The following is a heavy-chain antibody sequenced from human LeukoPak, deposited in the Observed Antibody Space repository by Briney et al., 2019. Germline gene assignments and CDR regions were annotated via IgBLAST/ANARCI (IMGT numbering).Heavy chain of an antibody. Sequence: SSETRSLTCTVSGGSISSGDYYWSWIRQPPGKGLEWIGYIYYSGSTNYNPSLKSRVTISVDTSKNQFSLKLSSVTAADTAVYYCARGGEYCSGGSCYSDYWGQGTLVTVSS. V-gene: IGHV4-61*08. J-gene: IGHJ4*02. CDR1: GGSISSGDYY. CDR3: ARGGEYCSGGSCYSDY. CDR2: IYYSGST. D-gene: IGHD2-15*01.